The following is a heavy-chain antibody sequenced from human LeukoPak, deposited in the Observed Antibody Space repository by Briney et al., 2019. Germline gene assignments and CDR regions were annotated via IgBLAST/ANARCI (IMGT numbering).Heavy chain of an antibody. V-gene: IGHV3-23*01. D-gene: IGHD2-21*02. CDR3: AKDLVTWASGNWYFDL. Sequence: QTGGSLRLSCAASGFTFRSYGMSWVRQAPGKGLQWVSTMSATGSDIHHADSVKGRFTISRDNSKNTLYLQMNSLRAEDTAVYYCAKDLVTWASGNWYFDLWGRGTLVTVSS. J-gene: IGHJ2*01. CDR1: GFTFRSYG. CDR2: MSATGSDI.